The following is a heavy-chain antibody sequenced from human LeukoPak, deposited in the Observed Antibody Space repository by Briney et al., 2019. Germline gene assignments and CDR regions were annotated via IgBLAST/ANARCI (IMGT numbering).Heavy chain of an antibody. D-gene: IGHD2-2*01. J-gene: IGHJ4*02. CDR3: ARVAVVVVPAADY. V-gene: IGHV1-2*02. CDR2: INPNSGGT. Sequence: ASVTVSCKASGYTFTTYYMHWVRQAPGQGLEWMGWINPNSGGTNYAQKFQGRVTMTRDTSITTAYMELSRLRTDDTAVYYCARVAVVVVPAADYWGQGSLVTVSS. CDR1: GYTFTTYY.